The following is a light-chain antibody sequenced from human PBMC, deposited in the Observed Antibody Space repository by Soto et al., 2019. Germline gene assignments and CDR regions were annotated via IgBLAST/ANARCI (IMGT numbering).Light chain of an antibody. V-gene: IGKV3-20*01. CDR3: QQYGSSPLT. Sequence: ESVLTQSPGTLSLSPGERATLSCRASQSVRSNELAWYQQKPGQAPRLLIYGASSRATAIPDRVSGSGSGTDFTLTISRLEPDDFAVYYCQQYGSSPLTFGGGTKGEFK. CDR1: QSVRSNE. J-gene: IGKJ4*01. CDR2: GAS.